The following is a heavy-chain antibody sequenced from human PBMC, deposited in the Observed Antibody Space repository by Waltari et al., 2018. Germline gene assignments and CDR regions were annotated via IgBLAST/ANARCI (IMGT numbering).Heavy chain of an antibody. CDR2: ISSSGSTI. CDR3: ARVGDYGEEWFDP. Sequence: EVQLVESGGGLVQPGGSLRLSCAASGFPFSSYEMNWVRPAPGKGLEWVSYISSSGSTIYYADSVKGRFTISRDNAKNSLYLQMNSLRAEDTAVYYCARVGDYGEEWFDPWGQGTLVTVSS. D-gene: IGHD4-17*01. V-gene: IGHV3-48*03. J-gene: IGHJ5*02. CDR1: GFPFSSYE.